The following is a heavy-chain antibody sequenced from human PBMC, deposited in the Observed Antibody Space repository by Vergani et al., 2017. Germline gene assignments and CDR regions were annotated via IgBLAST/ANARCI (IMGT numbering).Heavy chain of an antibody. V-gene: IGHV3-21*02. J-gene: IGHJ6*02. D-gene: IGHD3-22*01. CDR1: GFRFSSYS. Sequence: VQLVESGGGVVQPGRSLRLSCAASGFRFSSYSMNWVRQAPGKGLEWVSSISSSSSYIYYADSVKGRFTISRDNAKNSLYLQMNSLRAEDTAVYYCARTVPSYYYDSSGYSRYYYGMDVWGQGTTVTVSS. CDR3: ARTVPSYYYDSSGYSRYYYGMDV. CDR2: ISSSSSYI.